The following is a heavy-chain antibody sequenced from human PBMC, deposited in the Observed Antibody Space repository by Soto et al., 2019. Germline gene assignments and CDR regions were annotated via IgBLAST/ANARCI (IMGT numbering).Heavy chain of an antibody. CDR2: IYHSGST. J-gene: IGHJ4*02. V-gene: IGHV4-30-2*01. D-gene: IGHD3-16*01. Sequence: SETLSLTCAVSGGSISSGGYSWSWIRQPPGKGLEWIGYIYHSGSTYYNPSLKSRVTISLDRSKNQFSLKLSSVTAADTARYYCARHGGPFYGVPFCFDYWGQGTLVTVSS. CDR3: ARHGGPFYGVPFCFDY. CDR1: GGSISSGGYS.